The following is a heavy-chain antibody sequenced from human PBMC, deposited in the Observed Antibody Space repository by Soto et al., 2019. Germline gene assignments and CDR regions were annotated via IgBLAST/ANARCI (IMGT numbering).Heavy chain of an antibody. J-gene: IGHJ4*02. CDR3: ARLNYYDSSAYYSYYFDY. D-gene: IGHD3-22*01. Sequence: ASETLSLTCTVSGGSFTSGDSYWSWIRQPPGKGLEWIGYIYYSGSTYYNPSLKSRVTISVDTSKNQFSLKLTSVTAADTAVYYCARLNYYDSSAYYSYYFDYWGQGTLVTVS. CDR2: IYYSGST. CDR1: GGSFTSGDSY. V-gene: IGHV4-30-4*01.